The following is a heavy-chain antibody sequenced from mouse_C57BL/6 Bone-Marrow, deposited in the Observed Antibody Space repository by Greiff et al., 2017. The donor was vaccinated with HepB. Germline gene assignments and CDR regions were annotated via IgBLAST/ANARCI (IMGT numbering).Heavy chain of an antibody. J-gene: IGHJ2*01. V-gene: IGHV1-69*01. CDR2: IDPSDSYT. D-gene: IGHD1-2*01. CDR3: ASSGYVGFDY. Sequence: VQLQQPGAELVMPGASVKLSCKASGYTFTSYWMHWVKQRPGQGLEWIGEIDPSDSYTNYNQKFKGKSTLTVDKSSSTAYMQLSSLTSEDSAVYYCASSGYVGFDYWGQGTTLTVSS. CDR1: GYTFTSYW.